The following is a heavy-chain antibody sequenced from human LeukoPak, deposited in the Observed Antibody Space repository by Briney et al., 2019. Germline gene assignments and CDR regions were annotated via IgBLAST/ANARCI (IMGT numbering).Heavy chain of an antibody. V-gene: IGHV3-49*03. CDR1: GFIFGDYA. D-gene: IGHD4-17*01. Sequence: GGSLRLSCTASGFIFGDYAMSWFRQAPGKGLEWVGLIRSNVHGGTTEYAASVKGRFTISRDDSKRIAYLQMNSLKTEDAALYYCTRLRSGYIDFWGQGTLVTVSS. CDR2: IRSNVHGGTT. J-gene: IGHJ4*02. CDR3: TRLRSGYIDF.